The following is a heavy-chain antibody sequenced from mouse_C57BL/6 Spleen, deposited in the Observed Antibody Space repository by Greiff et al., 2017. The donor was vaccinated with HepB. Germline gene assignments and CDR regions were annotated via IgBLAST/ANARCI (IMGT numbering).Heavy chain of an antibody. Sequence: EVQLQQSGPELVKPGDSVKISCKASGYSFTGYFMNWVMQSHGKSLEWIGRINPYNGDTFYNQKFKGKATLTVDKSSSTAHMELRSLTSEDSGVYYCARRTVDGYYYFDYWGQGTTLTVSS. D-gene: IGHD2-3*01. CDR3: ARRTVDGYYYFDY. J-gene: IGHJ2*01. CDR1: GYSFTGYF. V-gene: IGHV1-20*01. CDR2: INPYNGDT.